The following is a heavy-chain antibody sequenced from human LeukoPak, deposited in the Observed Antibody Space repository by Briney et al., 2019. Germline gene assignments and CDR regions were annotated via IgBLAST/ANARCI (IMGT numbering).Heavy chain of an antibody. D-gene: IGHD3-3*01. V-gene: IGHV3-21*01. CDR2: ISSSSSYI. Sequence: GGSLRLSRAASGFTFSSYSMNWVRQAPGKGLEWVSSISSSSSYIYYADSVKGRFTISRDNAKNSLYLQMNSLRAEDTAVYYCARDPDFWSGYSSTDAFDIWGQGTMVTVSS. CDR3: ARDPDFWSGYSSTDAFDI. J-gene: IGHJ3*02. CDR1: GFTFSSYS.